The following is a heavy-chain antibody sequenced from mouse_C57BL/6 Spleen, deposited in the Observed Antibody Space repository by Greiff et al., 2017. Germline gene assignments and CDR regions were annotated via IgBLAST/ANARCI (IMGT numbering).Heavy chain of an antibody. D-gene: IGHD1-1*01. V-gene: IGHV5-4*01. CDR3: AREGSTVVAPRAMDY. J-gene: IGHJ4*01. CDR2: ISDGGSYT. Sequence: EVQRVESGGGLVKPGGSLKLSCAASGFTFSSYALSWVRQTPEKRLEWVATISDGGSYTYYPDNVKGRFTISRDNAKNNLYLQMSHLKSEDTAMYYGAREGSTVVAPRAMDYWGQGTSVTVSS. CDR1: GFTFSSYA.